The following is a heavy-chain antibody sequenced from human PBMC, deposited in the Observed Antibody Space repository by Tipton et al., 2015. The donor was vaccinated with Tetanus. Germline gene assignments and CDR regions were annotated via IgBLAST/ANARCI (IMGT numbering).Heavy chain of an antibody. CDR3: AKDRGGYYYYGTDV. CDR2: ISHEGVDK. J-gene: IGHJ6*02. CDR1: GFSFRSYA. Sequence: SLRLSCAASGFSFRSYAMHWVSQAPGKGLEWVAIISHEGVDKSYADFVSGRFTISRDNSKNTLYLQMNSLRAEVTAVYYCAKDRGGYYYYGTDVWGQGTTVTVSS. V-gene: IGHV3-30*04.